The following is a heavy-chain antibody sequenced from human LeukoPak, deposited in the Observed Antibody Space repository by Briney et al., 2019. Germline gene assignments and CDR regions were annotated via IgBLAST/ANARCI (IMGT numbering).Heavy chain of an antibody. V-gene: IGHV1-46*01. J-gene: IGHJ4*02. CDR3: ARYRDYDILTGYSALFDY. Sequence: ASVKVSCKASGYTFTSYYMHWVRQAPGQGLEWMGIINPSGGSTSYAQKFQGRVTMTTDTSTSTAYMELRSLRSDDTAVYYCARYRDYDILTGYSALFDYWGQGTLVTVSS. CDR2: INPSGGST. CDR1: GYTFTSYY. D-gene: IGHD3-9*01.